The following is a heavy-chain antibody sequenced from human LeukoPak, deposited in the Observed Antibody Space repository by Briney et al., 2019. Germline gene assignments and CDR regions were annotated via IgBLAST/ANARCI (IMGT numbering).Heavy chain of an antibody. V-gene: IGHV3-30-3*01. CDR2: ISYDGSNK. D-gene: IGHD3-22*01. CDR3: ARDFGYYDSTNYYDY. CDR1: GFTFSSYA. Sequence: GGSLRLSCAASGFTFSSYAMHWVRQAPGKGLEWVAVISYDGSNKYYADSVKGRFTISRDNSKNTLCLQMNSLRAEDTAVYYCARDFGYYDSTNYYDYWGQGTLVTVSS. J-gene: IGHJ4*02.